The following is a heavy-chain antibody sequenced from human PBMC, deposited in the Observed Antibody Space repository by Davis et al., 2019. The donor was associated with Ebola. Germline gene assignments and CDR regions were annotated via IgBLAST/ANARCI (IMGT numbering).Heavy chain of an antibody. CDR3: ARDLSWNDGGGGMDV. CDR2: IYYSGST. Sequence: SETLSLTCTVSGGSISSYYWSWIRQPPGKGLEWIGYIYYSGSTNYNPSLKSRVTISVDTSKNQFSLKLSSVTAADTAVYYCARDLSWNDGGGGMDVWGQGTTVTVSS. CDR1: GGSISSYY. D-gene: IGHD1-1*01. V-gene: IGHV4-59*01. J-gene: IGHJ6*02.